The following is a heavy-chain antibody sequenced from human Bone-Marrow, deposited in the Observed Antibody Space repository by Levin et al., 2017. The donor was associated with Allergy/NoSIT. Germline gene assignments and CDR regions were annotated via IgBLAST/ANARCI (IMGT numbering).Heavy chain of an antibody. CDR2: ISYDGSNK. CDR1: GFTFSSYG. CDR3: AKDPSGYCSSTSCRTNQGRGVGWFDP. Sequence: GGSLRLSCAASGFTFSSYGMHWVRQAPGKGLEWVAVISYDGSNKYYADSVKGRFTISRDNSKNTLYLQMNSLRAEDTAVYYCAKDPSGYCSSTSCRTNQGRGVGWFDPWGQGTLVTVSS. V-gene: IGHV3-30*18. J-gene: IGHJ5*02. D-gene: IGHD2-2*01.